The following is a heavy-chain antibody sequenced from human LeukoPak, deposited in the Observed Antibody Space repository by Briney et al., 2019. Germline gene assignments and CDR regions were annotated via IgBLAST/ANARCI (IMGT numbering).Heavy chain of an antibody. V-gene: IGHV3-23*01. CDR1: GFTFSSYA. J-gene: IGHJ4*02. CDR2: ISGSGGST. D-gene: IGHD1-26*01. Sequence: GGSLRLSCAASGFTFSSYAMSWVRQAPGKGLEWVSAISGSGGSTYYADSVKGRFTISRDNSKNTLYLQMNSLKTEDTAVYYCTTDEGYGIIVGATYIGYWGQGTLVTVSS. CDR3: TTDEGYGIIVGATYIGY.